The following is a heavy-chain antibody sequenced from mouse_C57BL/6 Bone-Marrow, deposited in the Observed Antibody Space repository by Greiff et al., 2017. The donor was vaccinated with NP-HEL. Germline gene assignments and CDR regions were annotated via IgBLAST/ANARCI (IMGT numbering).Heavy chain of an antibody. CDR1: GYTFTDYY. J-gene: IGHJ4*01. CDR2: IYPGSGNT. V-gene: IGHV1-76*01. D-gene: IGHD3-2*02. CDR3: ARRDIGYGGENAMDY. Sequence: QVQLQQSGAELVRPGASVKLSCKASGYTFTDYYINWVKQRPGQGLEWIARIYPGSGNTYYNEKFKGKATLTAEKSSSTAYMQLSSLTSEDSAVYFCARRDIGYGGENAMDYWGQGTSVTVSS.